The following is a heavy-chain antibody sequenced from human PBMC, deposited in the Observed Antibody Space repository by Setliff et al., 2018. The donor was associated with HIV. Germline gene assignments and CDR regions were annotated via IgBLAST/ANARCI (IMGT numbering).Heavy chain of an antibody. CDR2: IYYSVST. CDR1: GGSMNSHY. V-gene: IGHV4-59*11. D-gene: IGHD3-3*01. J-gene: IGHJ6*03. Sequence: LSLTCTVSGGSMNSHYWSWIRQSPGRGLEWIGYIYYSVSTKYNPSLKSRVSMSIDTSKNQFSLKMSSVTAADTAVYYCARGVVDYDFWSGSGDYYYMDVWGKGTTVTV. CDR3: ARGVVDYDFWSGSGDYYYMDV.